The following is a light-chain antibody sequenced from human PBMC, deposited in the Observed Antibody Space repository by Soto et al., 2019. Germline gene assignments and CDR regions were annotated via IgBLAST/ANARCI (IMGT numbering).Light chain of an antibody. Sequence: EIVLTQSPGTLSLSPGERATLSCRASQSVSGTYLAWYQQKPGQAPRLLIFGASNRATGIPDRFSGSGSGTDFTLTISRLEPEDFAVYYCEQYGSSPPSITFGQGTRLEIK. V-gene: IGKV3-20*01. CDR1: QSVSGTY. J-gene: IGKJ5*01. CDR3: EQYGSSPPSIT. CDR2: GAS.